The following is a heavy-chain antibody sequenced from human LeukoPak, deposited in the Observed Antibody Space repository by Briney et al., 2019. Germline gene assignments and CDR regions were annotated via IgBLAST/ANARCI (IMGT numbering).Heavy chain of an antibody. V-gene: IGHV3-23*01. CDR1: GFTFSNYA. J-gene: IGHJ5*02. CDR2: IIGSGGNT. CDR3: AKEARPGYCSGGSCSWFDP. D-gene: IGHD2-15*01. Sequence: GGSLRLSCAASGFTFSNYAMTWVRQAPGKGLQWVSAIIGSGGNTYYADSVKGRFTISRDNLKNTLYLQVNSLRVEDTAVYYCAKEARPGYCSGGSCSWFDPWGQGALVTVSS.